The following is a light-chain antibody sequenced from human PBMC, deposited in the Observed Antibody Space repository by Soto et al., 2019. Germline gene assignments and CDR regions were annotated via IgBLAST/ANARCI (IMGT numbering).Light chain of an antibody. CDR2: GAS. Sequence: IVMTQSPATLSVSPWEGATLSCRASQSINTNLAWYQQKPGQAPRLLIYGASTRATGIPDRFSGSGSGTDFTLTISRLEPEDFAVYYCQQYGGSPRTFGQGTKVDIK. V-gene: IGKV3-15*01. CDR1: QSINTN. J-gene: IGKJ1*01. CDR3: QQYGGSPRT.